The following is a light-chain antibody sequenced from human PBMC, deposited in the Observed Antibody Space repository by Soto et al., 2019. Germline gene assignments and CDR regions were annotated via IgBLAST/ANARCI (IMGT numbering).Light chain of an antibody. CDR2: DVS. CDR3: SSYTTSSLVI. J-gene: IGLJ2*01. CDR1: SSDVGGYNY. Sequence: QSVLVQPASVSGSPGQSITNSCTGTSSDVGGYNYVSWYQQHPDKAPKLMIYDVSNRPSGVSNRFSGSKSGNTASLTISGLQAEDEADYYCSSYTTSSLVIFGGGTQLTVL. V-gene: IGLV2-14*01.